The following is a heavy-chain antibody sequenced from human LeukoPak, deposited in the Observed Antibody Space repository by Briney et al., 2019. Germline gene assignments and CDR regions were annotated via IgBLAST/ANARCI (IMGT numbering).Heavy chain of an antibody. V-gene: IGHV3-23*01. CDR1: GFTFSNYA. J-gene: IGHJ6*03. Sequence: GGSLRLSCSASGFTFSNYAMTWVRQVPGKGLEWVSSISGSGGSTYYADSVKGRFTISRDNFENTLYVQMNSLRADDTAVYYCAKGLYSSGRRYYYYMDVWGKGTTVAVSS. D-gene: IGHD6-19*01. CDR3: AKGLYSSGRRYYYYMDV. CDR2: ISGSGGST.